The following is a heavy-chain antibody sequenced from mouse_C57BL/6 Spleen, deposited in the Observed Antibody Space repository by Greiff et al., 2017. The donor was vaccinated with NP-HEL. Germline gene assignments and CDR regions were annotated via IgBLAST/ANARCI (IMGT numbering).Heavy chain of an antibody. CDR2: ISYDGSN. CDR3: AIYDYDFDY. Sequence: VQLKESGPGLVKPSQSLSLTCSVTGYSITSGYYWNWIRQFPGNKLEWMGYISYDGSNNYNPSLKNRISITRDKSKNQFFLKLNSVTTEDTATYYCAIYDYDFDYWGQGTTLTVSS. CDR1: GYSITSGYY. J-gene: IGHJ2*01. V-gene: IGHV3-6*01. D-gene: IGHD2-4*01.